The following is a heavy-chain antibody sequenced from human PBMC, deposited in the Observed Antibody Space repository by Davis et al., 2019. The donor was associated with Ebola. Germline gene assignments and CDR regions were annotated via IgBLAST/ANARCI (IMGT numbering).Heavy chain of an antibody. CDR1: GFTFSSYG. CDR3: ARLFGVIPVFDY. J-gene: IGHJ4*02. CDR2: ISWDSGNI. V-gene: IGHV3-48*02. D-gene: IGHD3-3*01. Sequence: GESLKISCAASGFTFSSYGMHWVRQAPGKGLEWVSGISWDSGNIGYADSVKGRFTVSRDNAKNSLYLEMNSLRDEDTAVYYCARLFGVIPVFDYWGQGTLVTVSS.